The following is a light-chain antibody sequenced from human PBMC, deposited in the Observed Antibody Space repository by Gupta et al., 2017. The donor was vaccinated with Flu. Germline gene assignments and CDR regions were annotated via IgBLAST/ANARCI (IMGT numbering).Light chain of an antibody. J-gene: IGLJ3*02. CDR1: SGNIASNF. Sequence: TVIISCTRSSGNIASNFVQWYQQRPGSSPAIIIYEDTRRPSGVPDRFSGSIDSSSNSASLTTSGLKPEDGADYYCHSYDTPKQVFGGGTKLTVL. V-gene: IGLV6-57*01. CDR3: HSYDTPKQV. CDR2: EDT.